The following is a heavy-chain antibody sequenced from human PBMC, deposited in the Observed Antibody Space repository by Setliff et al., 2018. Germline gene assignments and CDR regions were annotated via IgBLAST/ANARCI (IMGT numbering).Heavy chain of an antibody. J-gene: IGHJ3*02. Sequence: LRLSCAASGFTFSDYYMTWIRQAPGKGLEWVSYISRGGNTIYYADSVKGRFTITRDNARDSLFLQMSSLRAEDTAVYYCAREVVGAPSTFDIWGQGTMVTVSS. V-gene: IGHV3-11*04. D-gene: IGHD1-26*01. CDR3: AREVVGAPSTFDI. CDR2: ISRGGNTI. CDR1: GFTFSDYY.